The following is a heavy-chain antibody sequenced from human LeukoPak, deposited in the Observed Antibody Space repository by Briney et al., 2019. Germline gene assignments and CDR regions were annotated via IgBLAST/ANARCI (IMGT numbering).Heavy chain of an antibody. Sequence: ASVKVPCKVSGYTLTELSMHWVRQAPGKGLEWMGGFDPEDGETIYAQKFQGRVTMTEDTSTDTAYMELSSLRSEDTAVYYCATDSPKDVAARSYYYMDVWGKGTTVTVSS. CDR1: GYTLTELS. CDR3: ATDSPKDVAARSYYYMDV. D-gene: IGHD5-12*01. V-gene: IGHV1-24*01. CDR2: FDPEDGET. J-gene: IGHJ6*03.